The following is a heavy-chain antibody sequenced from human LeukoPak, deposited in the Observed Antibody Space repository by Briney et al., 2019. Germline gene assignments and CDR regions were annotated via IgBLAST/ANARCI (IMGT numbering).Heavy chain of an antibody. V-gene: IGHV1-18*01. CDR2: ISGYYGNT. J-gene: IGHJ4*02. Sequence: ASVRVSCKASGYTFTSYGISWVRQPPGQGLEWMGWISGYYGNTDSAQNLQGSVTMTRDTSTSTAYMELRSLTSDDTAVYYCARRGPVGGGWGFDYWGQGTLVTVSS. CDR1: GYTFTSYG. CDR3: ARRGPVGGGWGFDY. D-gene: IGHD6-19*01.